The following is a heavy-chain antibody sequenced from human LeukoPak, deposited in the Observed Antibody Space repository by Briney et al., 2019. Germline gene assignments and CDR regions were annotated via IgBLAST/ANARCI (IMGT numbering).Heavy chain of an antibody. Sequence: ASVKVSCKASGGTFSSYAISWVRQAPGQGLEWMGRIIPIFGTANYAQKFQGRVTITTDESTSTAYIELSSLRSEDTAVYYCAREREVVKFDRFSYWMDVWGKGTTVTVSS. V-gene: IGHV1-69*05. CDR2: IIPIFGTA. CDR3: AREREVVKFDRFSYWMDV. J-gene: IGHJ6*04. D-gene: IGHD2-15*01. CDR1: GGTFSSYA.